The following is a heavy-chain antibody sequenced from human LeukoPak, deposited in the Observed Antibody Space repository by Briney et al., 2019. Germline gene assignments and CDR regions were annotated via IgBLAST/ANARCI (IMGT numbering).Heavy chain of an antibody. V-gene: IGHV1-24*01. D-gene: IGHD2-2*01. CDR2: FDPEDGET. J-gene: IGHJ3*02. Sequence: ASVKVSCKASGYTFTSDGISWVRQAPGKGLEWMGGFDPEDGETIYAQKFQGRVTMTEDTSTDTAYMELSSLRSEDTAVYYCATARPAATRDDAFDIWGQGTMVTVSS. CDR3: ATARPAATRDDAFDI. CDR1: GYTFTSDG.